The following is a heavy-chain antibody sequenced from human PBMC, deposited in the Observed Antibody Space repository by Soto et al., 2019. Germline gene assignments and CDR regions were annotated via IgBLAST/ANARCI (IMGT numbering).Heavy chain of an antibody. CDR3: ARGLKGYYYGMDV. J-gene: IGHJ6*02. CDR2: ISSSSSYI. Sequence: PGGSLRLSCAASGFTFSSYSMNWVRQAPGKGLEWVSSISSSSSYIYYADSVKGRFTISRDNAKNSLYLQMNSLRAEDTAVYYCARGLKGYYYGMDVWGQGTTVTVSS. V-gene: IGHV3-21*01. CDR1: GFTFSSYS.